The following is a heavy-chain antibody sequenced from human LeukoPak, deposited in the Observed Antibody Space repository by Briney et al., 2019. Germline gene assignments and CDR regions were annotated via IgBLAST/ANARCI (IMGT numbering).Heavy chain of an antibody. V-gene: IGHV3-33*01. J-gene: IGHJ4*02. Sequence: GGSLRLSCAASGFTFSGYGMHWVRQAPGKGLEWVAVIWYDGSNKYYADSVKGRFTISRDNSKNTLYLQMNSLKTEDTAVYYCTGGVYGSGSFDYWGQGTLVTVSS. CDR2: IWYDGSNK. CDR3: TGGVYGSGSFDY. CDR1: GFTFSGYG. D-gene: IGHD3-10*01.